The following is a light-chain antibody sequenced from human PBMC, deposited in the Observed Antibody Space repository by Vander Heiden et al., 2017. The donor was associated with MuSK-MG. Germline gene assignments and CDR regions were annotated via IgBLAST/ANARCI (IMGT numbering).Light chain of an antibody. CDR1: QSVSSN. V-gene: IGKV3-15*01. CDR3: QQYDDWPPWS. J-gene: IGKJ1*01. CDR2: DAS. Sequence: EVVMTQSPATLSVSPGASATLSCRASQSVSSNLAWYQQKPGQAPRLLIYDASTRATGVPARSSGSGSGTEFTLTINILQSEDFAVYYCQQYDDWPPWSFGQGTTVEFK.